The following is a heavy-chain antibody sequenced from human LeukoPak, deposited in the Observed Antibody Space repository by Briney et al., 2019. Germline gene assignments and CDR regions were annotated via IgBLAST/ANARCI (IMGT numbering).Heavy chain of an antibody. J-gene: IGHJ4*02. CDR1: GGTFSSYA. V-gene: IGHV1-69*05. CDR2: IIPIFGTA. D-gene: IGHD1-26*01. CDR3: ARGGIVGATSFGYFDY. Sequence: SVKVSCKASGGTFSSYAISWVRQAPGQGLEWMGRIIPIFGTANYAQKFQGRVTITTDESTSTAYMELSSLRSEDTAVYYYARGGIVGATSFGYFDYWGQGTLVTVSS.